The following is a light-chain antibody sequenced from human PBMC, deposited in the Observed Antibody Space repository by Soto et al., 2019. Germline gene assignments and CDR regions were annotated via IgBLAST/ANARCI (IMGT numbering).Light chain of an antibody. CDR1: ESLLDRHGYNT. CDR2: LGS. Sequence: DIVLTQSPLSLPVTPGEPASIACRSSESLLDRHGYNTADLYLQKAGKSPQVLIYLGSNRASGVPDRFSGSGSGTDFTLKISRVEADDVGVYYCMQALQTPWTFGQGTKVEIK. CDR3: MQALQTPWT. J-gene: IGKJ1*01. V-gene: IGKV2-28*01.